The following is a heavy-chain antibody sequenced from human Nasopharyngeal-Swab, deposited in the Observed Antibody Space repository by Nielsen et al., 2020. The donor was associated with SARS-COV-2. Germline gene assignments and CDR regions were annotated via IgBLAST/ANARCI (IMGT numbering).Heavy chain of an antibody. V-gene: IGHV1-24*01. CDR2: FDPEDGET. D-gene: IGHD1-1*01. Sequence: ASVKVSCKVSGYTLTELSMHWVRQAPGKGLEWMGGFDPEDGETIYAQKFQGRVTMTEDTSTDTAYMELSSLRSEDTAVYYCATNFAYNWNDVPDYWGQGTLVTVPS. J-gene: IGHJ4*01. CDR3: ATNFAYNWNDVPDY. CDR1: GYTLTELS.